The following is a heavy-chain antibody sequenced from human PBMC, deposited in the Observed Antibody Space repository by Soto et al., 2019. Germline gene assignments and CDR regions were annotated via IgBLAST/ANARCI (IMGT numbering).Heavy chain of an antibody. CDR2: IKEDGSQG. CDR3: ARDRRYCTRIDCRVYAYGI. V-gene: IGHV3-7*04. J-gene: IGHJ3*02. Sequence: EMQLVGSGGGLVQPGGSLRLSCVASGFNFRTHWMTWVRQAPGKGLEWVANIKEDGSQGYFVDSVRGRFAISRDNAKDSLYLQMNSLTVEATTVYYCARDRRYCTRIDCRVYAYGIWGQGTMVTVYS. D-gene: IGHD2-8*01. CDR1: GFNFRTHW.